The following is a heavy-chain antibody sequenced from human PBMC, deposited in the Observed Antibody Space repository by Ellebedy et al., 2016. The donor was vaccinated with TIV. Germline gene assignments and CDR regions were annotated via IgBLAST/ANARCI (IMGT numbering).Heavy chain of an antibody. V-gene: IGHV3-7*01. CDR3: ASAARGSGAYESF. CDR1: EFTFSRFW. D-gene: IGHD5-12*01. J-gene: IGHJ4*02. CDR2: INQGESET. Sequence: GESLKISCAASEFTFSRFWMAWVRQAQGKGLEWVATINQGESETYYVDSVKGRFTISRDNSKNSLYLQMNSLRADDTALYYCASAARGSGAYESFWGQGTLVTVSS.